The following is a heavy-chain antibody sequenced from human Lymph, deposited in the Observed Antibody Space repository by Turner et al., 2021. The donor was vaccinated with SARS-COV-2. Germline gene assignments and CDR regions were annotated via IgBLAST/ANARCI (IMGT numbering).Heavy chain of an antibody. D-gene: IGHD3-3*01. Sequence: QVQLVQSGAEVKKPGASVTGSCKVSGYTLTEVSMHWVRQAPGKGLEWMGGFDPEDGETIYAQKFQGRVTMTEDTSTDTAYMELSSLRSEDTAVYYCATGPYDFWSGPSPGYYGMDVWGQGTTVTVSS. V-gene: IGHV1-24*01. CDR2: FDPEDGET. CDR3: ATGPYDFWSGPSPGYYGMDV. CDR1: GYTLTEVS. J-gene: IGHJ6*02.